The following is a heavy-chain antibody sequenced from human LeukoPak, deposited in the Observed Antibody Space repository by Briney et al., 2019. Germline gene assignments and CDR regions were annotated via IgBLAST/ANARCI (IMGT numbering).Heavy chain of an antibody. CDR2: INSDGSST. CDR3: ARGDNYYYYMDV. Sequence: GGSLRLSCAASGFTFSSYWMHWVRQAPGKGLVWVSRINSDGSSTSYADSVKGRFTISRDNAKNTLYLQMNSLRAEDTAVYYCARGDNYYYYMDVWGKGTTVTVSS. CDR1: GFTFSSYW. V-gene: IGHV3-74*01. J-gene: IGHJ6*03.